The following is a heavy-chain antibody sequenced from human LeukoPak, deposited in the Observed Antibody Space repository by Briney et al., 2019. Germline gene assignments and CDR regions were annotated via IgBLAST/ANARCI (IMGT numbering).Heavy chain of an antibody. CDR1: GSTFTGYY. CDR2: INPNSGGT. CDR3: ARDLGAAAGIGFDY. D-gene: IGHD6-13*01. V-gene: IGHV1-2*02. Sequence: GASVKVSCKASGSTFTGYYMHWVRQAPGQGLEWMGWINPNSGGTNYAQKFQGRVTMTRDTSISTAYIELSRLRADDTAVYYCARDLGAAAGIGFDYWGQGTLVTVSS. J-gene: IGHJ4*02.